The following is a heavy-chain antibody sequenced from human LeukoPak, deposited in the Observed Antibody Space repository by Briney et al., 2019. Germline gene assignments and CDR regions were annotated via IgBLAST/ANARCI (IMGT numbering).Heavy chain of an antibody. J-gene: IGHJ5*02. D-gene: IGHD5-12*01. CDR3: ARAPRGYSGYDFSYWFDP. CDR2: VSYSGST. CDR1: GRSISYGGYY. Sequence: SHTLSLPCTVSGRSISYGGYYWSWIRQHPGKGLEWIGYVSYSGSTYYNSSLESRLIISVDTSKNQFSLKLSSVTAADTAVYYCARAPRGYSGYDFSYWFDPWGQGTLVTVSS. V-gene: IGHV4-31*03.